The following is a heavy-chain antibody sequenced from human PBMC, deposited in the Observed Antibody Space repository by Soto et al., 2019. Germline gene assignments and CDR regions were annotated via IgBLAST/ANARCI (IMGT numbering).Heavy chain of an antibody. CDR1: GYTFTSYD. J-gene: IGHJ5*02. CDR3: ARNFVPHLGRIITYDSSGYYAFGS. V-gene: IGHV1-46*01. D-gene: IGHD3-22*01. Sequence: ASVKVSCKASGYTFTSYDIHWVRQAPGQGLEWMGMINPIDGSTSYAQKFQGRVTMTRDTSTSTAYMELSSLRSEDTAVYYCARNFVPHLGRIITYDSSGYYAFGSWGQGTLVTVYS. CDR2: INPIDGST.